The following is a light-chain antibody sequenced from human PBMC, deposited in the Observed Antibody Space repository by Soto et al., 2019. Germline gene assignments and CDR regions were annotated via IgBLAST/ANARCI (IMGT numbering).Light chain of an antibody. V-gene: IGKV3-20*01. Sequence: AVTQCAVPLSLSPGERATLTCRASQTVXRNYQAWNQQKPGQPPRLLADGASSRETGIPDRLSGSGSGTDFTLTISRLDPEYLAVYYCQQHGTATITFGQGTRLEIK. CDR2: GAS. CDR1: QTVXRNY. J-gene: IGKJ5*01. CDR3: QQHGTATIT.